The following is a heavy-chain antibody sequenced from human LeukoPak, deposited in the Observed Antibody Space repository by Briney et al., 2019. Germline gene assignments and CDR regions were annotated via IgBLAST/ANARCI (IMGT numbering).Heavy chain of an antibody. V-gene: IGHV3-23*01. D-gene: IGHD2-2*02. CDR2: ISGSGGST. CDR1: GFTFSSYA. CDR3: AKSELLYGYYYYYMDV. J-gene: IGHJ6*03. Sequence: GGSLRLSCAASGFTFSSYAMSWVRQAPGKGLEWVSAISGSGGSTYYADSVKGRFTISRDNSKNTLYLQMNSLRAEDTAVYYSAKSELLYGYYYYYMDVWGKGTTVTVSS.